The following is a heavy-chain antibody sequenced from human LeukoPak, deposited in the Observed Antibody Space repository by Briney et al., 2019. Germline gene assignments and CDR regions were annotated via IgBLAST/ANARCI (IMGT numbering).Heavy chain of an antibody. J-gene: IGHJ4*02. Sequence: AAVTVSFMASGYTFTVYYMHWVRQAPGQGGEWMGWINPNSSGTNYAQKFQGRVTMTRDTSISTAYMELIRLRSDDTAVYYCARTEGYCSSTSCSTSEFDYWGQGTLVTVSS. CDR2: INPNSSGT. CDR1: GYTFTVYY. CDR3: ARTEGYCSSTSCSTSEFDY. D-gene: IGHD2-2*01. V-gene: IGHV1-2*02.